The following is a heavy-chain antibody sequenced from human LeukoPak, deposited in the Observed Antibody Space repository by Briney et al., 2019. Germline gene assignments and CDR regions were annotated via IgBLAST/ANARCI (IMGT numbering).Heavy chain of an antibody. CDR2: ISSSSSYI. Sequence: KPGGSLRLSCAASGFTFSSYAMSWVRQAPGKGLEWVSSISSSSSYIYYADSVKGRFTISRDNAKNSLYLQMNSLRAEDTAVYYCARVGLVGAFDIWGQGTMVTVSS. CDR3: ARVGLVGAFDI. V-gene: IGHV3-21*01. J-gene: IGHJ3*02. CDR1: GFTFSSYA. D-gene: IGHD3/OR15-3a*01.